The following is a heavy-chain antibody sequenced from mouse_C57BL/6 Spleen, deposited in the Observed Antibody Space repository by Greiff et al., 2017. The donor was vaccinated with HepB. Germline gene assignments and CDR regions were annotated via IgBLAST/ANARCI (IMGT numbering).Heavy chain of an antibody. V-gene: IGHV1-15*01. CDR2: IDPETGGT. Sequence: QVQLQQSGAELVRPGASVTLSCKASGYTFTDYEMHWVKQTPVHGLEWIGAIDPETGGTAYNQKFKGKAILTADKSSSTAYMELRSLTSEDSAVYYCTREEDYGNYFYAMDYWGQGTSDTVSS. CDR3: TREEDYGNYFYAMDY. D-gene: IGHD2-1*01. CDR1: GYTFTDYE. J-gene: IGHJ4*01.